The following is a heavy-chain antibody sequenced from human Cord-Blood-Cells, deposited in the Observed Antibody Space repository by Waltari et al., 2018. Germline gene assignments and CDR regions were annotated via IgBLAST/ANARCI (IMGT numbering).Heavy chain of an antibody. J-gene: IGHJ6*02. CDR2: INHSGST. CDR3: ARGTGYCSSTSCYYYYYGMDV. D-gene: IGHD2-2*01. CDR1: GGSFSGYY. Sequence: QVQLQQWGAGLLKPSETLSLTCAVYGGSFSGYYWSWLRQHPGKGLEWIGEINHSGSTNYNPSLKSRVTISVDTSKNQFSLKLSSVTAADTAVYYCARGTGYCSSTSCYYYYYGMDVWGQGTTVTVSS. V-gene: IGHV4-34*01.